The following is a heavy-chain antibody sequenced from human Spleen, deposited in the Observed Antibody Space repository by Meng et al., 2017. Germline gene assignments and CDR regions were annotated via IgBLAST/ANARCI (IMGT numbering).Heavy chain of an antibody. J-gene: IGHJ6*02. V-gene: IGHV4-39*07. CDR3: ARGGFNIPYGMDV. Sequence: GSLRLSCSVSGASFSSGSDFWAWVRQPPGKAMEWIGSIHYTGSTYKNPSLESRVTISVDTSKNHFSLLLRSVTAADTAVYYCARGGFNIPYGMDVWGQGTTVTVSS. CDR1: GASFSSGSDF. D-gene: IGHD3-10*01. CDR2: IHYTGST.